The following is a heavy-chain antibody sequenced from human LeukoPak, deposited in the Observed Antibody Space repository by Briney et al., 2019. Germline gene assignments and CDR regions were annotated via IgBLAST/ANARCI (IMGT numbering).Heavy chain of an antibody. D-gene: IGHD1-26*01. CDR2: IYDSGRT. Sequence: SETLSLTCTVSGGSISNYYWSWIRQPPGKGLEWIGYIYDSGRTNYNPSLKSRVTISVDTSKNQFSLKLNSVTAADTAVYYCAREWELLLPFDYWGQGTLVTVSS. CDR3: AREWELLLPFDY. J-gene: IGHJ4*02. CDR1: GGSISNYY. V-gene: IGHV4-59*01.